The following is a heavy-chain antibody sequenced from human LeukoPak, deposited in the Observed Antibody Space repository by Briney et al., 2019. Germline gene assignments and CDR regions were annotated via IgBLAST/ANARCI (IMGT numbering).Heavy chain of an antibody. Sequence: SETLSLTCTVSGGSISSYYWGWIRQLPGKGLEWIGSIYYSGSTYYNPSLKSRVTISVDTSKNQFSLKLSSVTAADTAVYYCARDLGYYGSYYYGMDVWGQGTTVTVSS. V-gene: IGHV4-39*02. CDR2: IYYSGST. CDR3: ARDLGYYGSYYYGMDV. D-gene: IGHD3-10*01. CDR1: GGSISSYY. J-gene: IGHJ6*02.